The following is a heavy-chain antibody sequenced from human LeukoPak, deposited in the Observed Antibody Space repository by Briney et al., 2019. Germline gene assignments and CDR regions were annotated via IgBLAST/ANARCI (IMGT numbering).Heavy chain of an antibody. CDR3: AKIVWNTYVYFDY. CDR1: GFTFSSYG. Sequence: GGSLRLSCAASGFTFSSYGISWVRQAPGKGLEWASHINAGGSSTYYTGSVKGRFIISRDNSKNTVYLQMNSLRAEDTALYYCAKIVWNTYVYFDYWGQGTLVTVSS. V-gene: IGHV3-23*01. CDR2: INAGGSST. D-gene: IGHD3-16*01. J-gene: IGHJ4*02.